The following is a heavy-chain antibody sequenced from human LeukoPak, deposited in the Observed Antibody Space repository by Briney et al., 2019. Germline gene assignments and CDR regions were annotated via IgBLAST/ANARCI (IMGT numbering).Heavy chain of an antibody. CDR2: IIPIFGTA. CDR3: ARVASSTRGLDY. D-gene: IGHD2-2*01. J-gene: IGHJ4*02. V-gene: IGHV1-69*13. Sequence: SVKVSCKASGGTFSGYAISWVRQAPGQGLEWMGGIIPIFGTANYAQKFQGRVTITADESTSTAYMELSSLRSEDTAVYYCARVASSTRGLDYWGQGTLVTVSS. CDR1: GGTFSGYA.